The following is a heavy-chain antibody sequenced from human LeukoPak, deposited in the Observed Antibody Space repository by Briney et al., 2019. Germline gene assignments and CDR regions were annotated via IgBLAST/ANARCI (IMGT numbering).Heavy chain of an antibody. CDR1: GGSISTYY. CDR2: IYYSGST. V-gene: IGHV4-59*01. Sequence: PSETLSLTCIVSGGSISTYYWSWIRQPPGKGLEWIGHIYYSGSTNYNPSLKSRVTIAVDTSKNHFSLKLSSVTAADTAVYYCTRNYDSSGYTTFGYWGRATLVTVSS. J-gene: IGHJ4*02. CDR3: TRNYDSSGYTTFGY. D-gene: IGHD3-22*01.